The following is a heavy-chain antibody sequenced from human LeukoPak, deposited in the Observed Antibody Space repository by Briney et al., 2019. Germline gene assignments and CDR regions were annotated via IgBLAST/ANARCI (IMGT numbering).Heavy chain of an antibody. V-gene: IGHV1-69*04. CDR3: ARAGDSSPATYYFDY. CDR1: GGTFSSYA. J-gene: IGHJ4*02. D-gene: IGHD6-13*01. CDR2: IIPILGIA. Sequence: ASVKVSCKASGGTFSSYAISWVRQAPGQGLEWMGRIIPILGIANYAQKFQGRVTITADKSTSTAYMGLSSLRSEDTAVYYCARAGDSSPATYYFDYWGQGTLVTVSS.